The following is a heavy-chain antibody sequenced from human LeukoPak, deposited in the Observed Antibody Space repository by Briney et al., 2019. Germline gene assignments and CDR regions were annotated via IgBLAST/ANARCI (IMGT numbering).Heavy chain of an antibody. CDR2: ISGSGGST. Sequence: GGSLRLSCAASGFTVSSNYMSWIRQAPGKGLEWVSAISGSGGSTYYADSVKGRFTISRDNSKNTLYLQMNSLRAEDTAVYYCAKDLCGGDCYAYGFDYWGQGTLVTVSS. CDR1: GFTVSSNY. D-gene: IGHD2-21*02. J-gene: IGHJ4*02. CDR3: AKDLCGGDCYAYGFDY. V-gene: IGHV3-23*01.